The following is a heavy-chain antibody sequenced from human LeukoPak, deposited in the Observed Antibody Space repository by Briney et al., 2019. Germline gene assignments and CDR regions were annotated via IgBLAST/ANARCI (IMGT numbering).Heavy chain of an antibody. J-gene: IGHJ4*02. V-gene: IGHV3-23*01. CDR1: GFTLSSYE. Sequence: GGSLRLSCTASGFTLSSYEMSWIRQAPGKGLKWVSSIDYSGGNTHYADSVKGRFTISRDNSKNTLYLQLSSLRGDDTAVYYCAKDLSPYSSGWYGAINLDYWGQGSLVTVSS. CDR3: AKDLSPYSSGWYGAINLDY. D-gene: IGHD6-19*01. CDR2: IDYSGGNT.